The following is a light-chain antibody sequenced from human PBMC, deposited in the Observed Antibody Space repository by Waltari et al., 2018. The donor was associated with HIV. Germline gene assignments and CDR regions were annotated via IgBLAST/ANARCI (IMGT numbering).Light chain of an antibody. CDR3: ATWDDDLSTWL. J-gene: IGLJ3*02. Sequence: SVLTQPPSASGTPEQRVTISCSGDSSNIGSNSVYWYQQLPGTAPNLLIATNGQRPSWVPDRFSGSNAGTSASLAISGRRSEDEADYYCATWDDDLSTWLFGGGTKLTVL. CDR1: SSNIGSNS. CDR2: TNG. V-gene: IGLV1-47*01.